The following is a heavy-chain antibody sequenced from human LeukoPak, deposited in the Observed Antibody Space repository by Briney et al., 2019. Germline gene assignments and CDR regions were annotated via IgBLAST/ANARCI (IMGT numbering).Heavy chain of an antibody. Sequence: SETLSLTCTVSGGSISSSSYYWGWIRQPPGKGLEWIGSIYYSGSTYYNPSLKSRVTISVDTSKNQFSLKLNSVTAADTAVYYCARVPPGAAGFGYVDYWGQGTLVTVSS. V-gene: IGHV4-39*07. CDR3: ARVPPGAAGFGYVDY. CDR2: IYYSGST. CDR1: GGSISSSSYY. D-gene: IGHD6-13*01. J-gene: IGHJ4*02.